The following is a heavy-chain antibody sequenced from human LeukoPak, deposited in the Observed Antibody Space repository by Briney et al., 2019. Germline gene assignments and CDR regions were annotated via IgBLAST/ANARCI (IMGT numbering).Heavy chain of an antibody. CDR2: IKQDGSEK. Sequence: GGSLRLSCAASGFTFSSYWMSWVRQAPGKGLEWVANIKQDGSEKYYADSVKGRFTISRDNSKNTLYLQMNSLRGEDTAVYYCAKVGDNWDFDYWGQGTLVTVSS. V-gene: IGHV3-7*01. CDR3: AKVGDNWDFDY. D-gene: IGHD1-1*01. J-gene: IGHJ4*02. CDR1: GFTFSSYW.